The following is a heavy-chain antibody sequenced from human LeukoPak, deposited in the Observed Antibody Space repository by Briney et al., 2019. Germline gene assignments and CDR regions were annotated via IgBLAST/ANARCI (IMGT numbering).Heavy chain of an antibody. D-gene: IGHD5-12*01. CDR2: INSDGSST. CDR1: GFTFSSYW. Sequence: GGSLRLSCAASGFTFSSYWMHWVRQAPGEGLVWVSRINSDGSSTSYADSVKGRFTISRDNAKNTLYLQMNSLRAEDTAVYYCVRDGGVSGYDLLDYWGQGTLVTVSS. V-gene: IGHV3-74*01. J-gene: IGHJ4*02. CDR3: VRDGGVSGYDLLDY.